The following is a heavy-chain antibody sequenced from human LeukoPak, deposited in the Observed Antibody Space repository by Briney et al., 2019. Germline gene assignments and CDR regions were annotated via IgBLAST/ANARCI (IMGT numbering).Heavy chain of an antibody. Sequence: ASVKVSCKASGDTFTSYGISWVRQAPGQGLEWMGGISAYIGNTNYAQKLHGRVTMTTDTSTSTAYMELRSLSSDDTAVYYCARDGRRVATSIQNWFDPWGQGTLVTVSS. CDR2: ISAYIGNT. J-gene: IGHJ5*02. D-gene: IGHD1-1*01. CDR3: ARDGRRVATSIQNWFDP. CDR1: GDTFTSYG. V-gene: IGHV1-18*01.